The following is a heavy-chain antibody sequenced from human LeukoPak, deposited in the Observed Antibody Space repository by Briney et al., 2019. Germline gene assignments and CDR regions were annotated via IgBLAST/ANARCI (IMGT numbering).Heavy chain of an antibody. V-gene: IGHV1-69*13. CDR3: ARDMPEEHSSGYYYAY. CDR2: IIPIFGTA. J-gene: IGHJ4*02. CDR1: GYTFTSYG. D-gene: IGHD3-22*01. Sequence: ASVKVSCKASGYTFTSYGISWVRQAPGQGLEWMGGIIPIFGTANYAQRFQGRITITADESTSTAYMELSSLRSEDTAVYYCARDMPEEHSSGYYYAYWGQGTLVTVSS.